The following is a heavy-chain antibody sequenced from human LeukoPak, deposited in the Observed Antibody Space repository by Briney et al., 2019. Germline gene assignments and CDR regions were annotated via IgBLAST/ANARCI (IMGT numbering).Heavy chain of an antibody. V-gene: IGHV4-59*08. CDR3: ARLGITMVRGVIIMYYYYYMDV. Sequence: PSETLSLTCTVSGGSISSYYWSWIRQPPGKGLEWIGYIYYSGSTNYNPSLKSRVTISVDTSKNQFSLKLSSVTAADTAVYYCARLGITMVRGVIIMYYYYYMDVWGKGATVTVSS. J-gene: IGHJ6*03. D-gene: IGHD3-10*01. CDR2: IYYSGST. CDR1: GGSISSYY.